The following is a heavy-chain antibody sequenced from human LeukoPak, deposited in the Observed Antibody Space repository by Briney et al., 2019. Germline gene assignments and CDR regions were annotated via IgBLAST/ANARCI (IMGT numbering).Heavy chain of an antibody. Sequence: SQTLSLTCTVSGGSISRGSYYWSWIRQSAGKGLEWIGRIYTSGSTNYNPSLKSRVTISVDKSKSQFSLKLSSVTAADTAVYYCARVPGSSCGGDCYFDYWGQGTQVTVSS. CDR3: ARVPGSSCGGDCYFDY. D-gene: IGHD2-21*02. V-gene: IGHV4-61*02. CDR2: IYTSGST. J-gene: IGHJ4*02. CDR1: GGSISRGSYY.